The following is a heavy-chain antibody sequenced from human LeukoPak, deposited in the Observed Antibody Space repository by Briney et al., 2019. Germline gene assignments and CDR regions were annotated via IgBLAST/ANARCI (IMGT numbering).Heavy chain of an antibody. CDR3: ASYYYGSGSFDP. Sequence: PSETLSLTCTVSGGSISSGVSYWSWIRQHPGKGLEWIAYIYYSGSSSYNPSLKSRVTISVDTSKNQFPLKLSSVTAADTAVYYCASYYYGSGSFDPWGQGTLVTVSS. J-gene: IGHJ5*02. V-gene: IGHV4-30-4*08. CDR2: IYYSGSS. D-gene: IGHD3-10*01. CDR1: GGSISSGVSY.